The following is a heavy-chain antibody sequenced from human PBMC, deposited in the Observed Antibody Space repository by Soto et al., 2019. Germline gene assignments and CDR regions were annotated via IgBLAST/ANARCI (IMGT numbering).Heavy chain of an antibody. CDR3: GREGDDYGDYKRAFDI. V-gene: IGHV3-21*01. CDR2: ISTTSSYI. Sequence: EVQLVESGGGLVKPGGSLRLSCEASGFTFRSYSMNWVRQAPGKGLEWVSSISTTSSYIYYGDSVKGRFTISRDNAKNSLFLQMNSLRAEDTAIYYCGREGDDYGDYKRAFDIWGQGTTVTVSS. D-gene: IGHD4-17*01. CDR1: GFTFRSYS. J-gene: IGHJ3*02.